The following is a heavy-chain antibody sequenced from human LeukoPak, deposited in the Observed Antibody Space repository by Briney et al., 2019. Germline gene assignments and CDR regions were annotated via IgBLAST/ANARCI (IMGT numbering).Heavy chain of an antibody. CDR2: ISSSGSTI. CDR1: GFTFSDYY. V-gene: IGHV3-11*01. Sequence: GGSLRLSCAASGFTFSDYYMSWIRQAPGKGLEWVSYISSSGSTIYYADSVKGRFTISRDNAKNSLYLQMNSLRAEDTAVYYCASGYYDILTGYYGAEGYWGQGTLVTVSS. J-gene: IGHJ4*02. CDR3: ASGYYDILTGYYGAEGY. D-gene: IGHD3-9*01.